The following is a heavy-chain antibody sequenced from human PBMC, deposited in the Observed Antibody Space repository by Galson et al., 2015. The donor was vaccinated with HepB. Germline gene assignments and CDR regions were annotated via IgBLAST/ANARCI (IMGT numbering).Heavy chain of an antibody. CDR2: IYSGGST. Sequence: SLRLSCAASGFTVSSNYMSWVRQAPGKGLEWVSVIYSGGSTYYADSVKGRFTISRDNSKNTLYLQMNSLRAEDTAVYYCARNYYDSSGYYYEIWGQGTMVTVSS. V-gene: IGHV3-66*01. J-gene: IGHJ3*02. CDR3: ARNYYDSSGYYYEI. D-gene: IGHD3-22*01. CDR1: GFTVSSNY.